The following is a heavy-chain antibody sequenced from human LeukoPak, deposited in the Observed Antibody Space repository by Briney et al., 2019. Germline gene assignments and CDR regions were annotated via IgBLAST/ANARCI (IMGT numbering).Heavy chain of an antibody. D-gene: IGHD2-2*03. CDR2: IRYDGSNK. Sequence: PGGSLRLSCAASGFTFSSYGMHWVRQAPGKGLEWVAFIRYDGSNKYCANSVKGRFTISRDNSKNTLYLQMNSLRAEDTAVYYCAKAGYCSSTSCRDYYYMDVWGKGTTVTVSS. CDR1: GFTFSSYG. V-gene: IGHV3-30*02. CDR3: AKAGYCSSTSCRDYYYMDV. J-gene: IGHJ6*03.